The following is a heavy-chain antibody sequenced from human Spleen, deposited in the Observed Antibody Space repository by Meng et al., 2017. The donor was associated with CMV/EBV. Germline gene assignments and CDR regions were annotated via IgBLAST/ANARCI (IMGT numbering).Heavy chain of an antibody. CDR2: INPSGAST. D-gene: IGHD6-6*01. Sequence: ASVKVSCKASGDTLTGYYMHWVRQAPGEGLEWMGIINPSGASTSYAQKFQARVTMTRDTSTSTVYMELSSLRSEDTAVYYCARPGDISSSSFYNYYGLDVWGQGTTVTVSS. J-gene: IGHJ6*02. CDR3: ARPGDISSSSFYNYYGLDV. CDR1: GDTLTGYY. V-gene: IGHV1-46*01.